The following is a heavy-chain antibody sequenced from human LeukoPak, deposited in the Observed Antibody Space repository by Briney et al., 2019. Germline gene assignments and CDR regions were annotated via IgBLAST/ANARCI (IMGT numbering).Heavy chain of an antibody. CDR3: ARSIAAAVDY. CDR1: GFTFSSYA. V-gene: IGHV3-30*04. J-gene: IGHJ4*02. CDR2: ISYDGSNK. D-gene: IGHD6-13*01. Sequence: GGSLRLSCAASGFTFSSYAMHWVRQAPGKGLEGVAVISYDGSNKYYADSVKGRFTISRDNSKNTLYLQMNSLRAEDTAVYYCARSIAAAVDYWGQGTLVTVSS.